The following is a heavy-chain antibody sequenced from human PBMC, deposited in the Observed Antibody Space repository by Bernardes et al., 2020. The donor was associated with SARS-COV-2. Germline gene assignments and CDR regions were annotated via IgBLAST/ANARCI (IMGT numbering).Heavy chain of an antibody. CDR3: AREARWMITFGGVIVTWYFDL. V-gene: IGHV3-7*03. D-gene: IGHD3-16*02. CDR2: IKQDGSEK. CDR1: GFTFSSYW. Sequence: GGSLRLSCAASGFTFSSYWMSWVRQAPGKGLEWVANIKQDGSEKYYVDSVKGRFTISRDNAKNSLYLQMNSLRAEDTAVYYCAREARWMITFGGVIVTWYFDLWGRGTLVTVSS. J-gene: IGHJ2*01.